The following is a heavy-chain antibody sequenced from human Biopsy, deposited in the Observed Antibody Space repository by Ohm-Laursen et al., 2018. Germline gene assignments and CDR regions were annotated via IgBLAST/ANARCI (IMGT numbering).Heavy chain of an antibody. CDR2: ISSNGGRT. CDR3: ARWYGDLFYYYNGMDV. CDR1: GFTIAEHG. D-gene: IGHD3-10*01. Sequence: SLRLSCAASGFTIAEHGMHWVRQTPGKGLEWVSGISSNGGRTYYADSVKGRVTISRDNANNSVSLQMNNLRVDDTAVYYCARWYGDLFYYYNGMDVWGQGTTVTVSS. J-gene: IGHJ6*02. V-gene: IGHV3-20*04.